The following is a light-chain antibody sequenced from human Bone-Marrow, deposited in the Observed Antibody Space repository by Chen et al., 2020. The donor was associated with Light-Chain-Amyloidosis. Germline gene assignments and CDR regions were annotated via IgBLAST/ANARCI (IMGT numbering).Light chain of an antibody. V-gene: IGLV2-14*02. Sequence: HSALTQPASESGSPGQSIIISCTETNNDVGNYNFVSWYQQQPSKAPRLVIYADDKRLSEVPSRFSASKSGNTASLTISGLQPEDEADYYCSSYGTTYVFGSGTTVTVL. CDR1: NNDVGNYNF. CDR3: SSYGTTYV. CDR2: ADD. J-gene: IGLJ1*01.